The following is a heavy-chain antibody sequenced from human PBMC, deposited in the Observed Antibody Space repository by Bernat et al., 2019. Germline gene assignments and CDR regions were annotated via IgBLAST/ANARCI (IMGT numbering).Heavy chain of an antibody. V-gene: IGHV3-21*01. Sequence: EVQLVESGGGLVKPGGSLRLSCAASGFTFSSYSMNWVRQAPGKGLEWVSSISSSSSYIYYADSVKGRFTISRDNAKNSLYLQMNSLRAEDTAVYYCARDCEWELTISGGMDVWGQGTTVTVSS. CDR1: GFTFSSYS. CDR2: ISSSSSYI. CDR3: ARDCEWELTISGGMDV. D-gene: IGHD1-26*01. J-gene: IGHJ6*02.